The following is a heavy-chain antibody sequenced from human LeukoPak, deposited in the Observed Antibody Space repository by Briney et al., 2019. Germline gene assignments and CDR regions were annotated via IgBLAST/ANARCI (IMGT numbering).Heavy chain of an antibody. J-gene: IGHJ4*02. CDR1: GFTFDDYG. CDR3: ARRAKSCSGGSCSDY. V-gene: IGHV3-20*04. Sequence: TGGSLRLSCAASGFTFDDYGMSWVRQAPGKGLEWVSGINWNGGSTGYADSVKRRFTISRDNAKNSLYLQMNSLRAEDTALYYCARRAKSCSGGSCSDYWGQGTLVTVSS. CDR2: INWNGGST. D-gene: IGHD2-15*01.